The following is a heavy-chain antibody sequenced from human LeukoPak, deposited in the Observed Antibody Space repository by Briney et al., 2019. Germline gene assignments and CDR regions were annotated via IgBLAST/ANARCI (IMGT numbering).Heavy chain of an antibody. CDR1: GGSFSGYY. J-gene: IGHJ4*02. CDR2: INHSGST. D-gene: IGHD4-17*01. V-gene: IGHV4-34*01. Sequence: PSETLSLTCAVYGGSFSGYYWSWIRQPPGKGLEWIGEINHSGSTNYNPSLKSRVTISVGTSKNQFSLKLSSVTAADTAVYYCASTDGYTVTSYFDYWGQGTLVTVSS. CDR3: ASTDGYTVTSYFDY.